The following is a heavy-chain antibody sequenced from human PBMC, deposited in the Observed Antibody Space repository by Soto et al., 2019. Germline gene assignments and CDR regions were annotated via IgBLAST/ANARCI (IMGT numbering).Heavy chain of an antibody. CDR3: ARGLLAARTGYNWFDP. CDR2: INHSGST. V-gene: IGHV4-34*01. CDR1: RGSFSSDY. D-gene: IGHD6-6*01. J-gene: IGHJ5*02. Sequence: PETLSLTRALFRGSFSSDYWNWIHQPPGKGLEWIGEINHSGSTHYNPYLKSRVTISVDTSKNQFSLKLSSVTAADTALYYCARGLLAARTGYNWFDPWGQGTLVTVSS.